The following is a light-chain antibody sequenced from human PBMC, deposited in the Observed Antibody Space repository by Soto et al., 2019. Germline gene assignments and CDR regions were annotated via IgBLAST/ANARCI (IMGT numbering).Light chain of an antibody. CDR3: QQYGSSGT. CDR1: QSVSNNY. V-gene: IGKV3-20*01. J-gene: IGKJ1*01. Sequence: ENVLTQSPGTLSLSPGERATLSCGASQSVSNNYLAWYQQKPGQAPRLLIYGASNRATGIPDRFSGSGSGTDFTLTISRLEPEDFAVYYCQQYGSSGTFGQGTKVDIK. CDR2: GAS.